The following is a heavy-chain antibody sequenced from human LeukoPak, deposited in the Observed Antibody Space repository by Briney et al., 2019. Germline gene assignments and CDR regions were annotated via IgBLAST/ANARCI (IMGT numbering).Heavy chain of an antibody. CDR3: ARDLWGASVFGINSSGWYSGSGQSPAPLDY. V-gene: IGHV4-38-2*02. D-gene: IGHD6-19*01. J-gene: IGHJ4*02. CDR2: IYHSGST. Sequence: SETLSLTCTVSGYSISSGYYWGWIRQPPGKGLEWIGSIYHSGSTYYNPSLKSRVTISVDTSKNQFSLKLSSVTAADTAVYYCARDLWGASVFGINSSGWYSGSGQSPAPLDYWGQGTLVTVSS. CDR1: GYSISSGYY.